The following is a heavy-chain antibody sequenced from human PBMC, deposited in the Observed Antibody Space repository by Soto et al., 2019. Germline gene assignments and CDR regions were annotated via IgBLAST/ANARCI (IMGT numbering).Heavy chain of an antibody. J-gene: IGHJ4*02. CDR2: IYWNDAG. CDR3: AHISKWNYITPFDF. Sequence: QITLKESGPTLVKPTQTLTLTCRFSGFSLNTAGMGVGWIRQPPGKALEWLALIYWNDAGRYNPSLKSRLTISHDSSKNQVVLTMTHMDPVDTATYSCAHISKWNYITPFDFWGRGILVSVSS. V-gene: IGHV2-5*01. CDR1: GFSLNTAGMG. D-gene: IGHD1-7*01.